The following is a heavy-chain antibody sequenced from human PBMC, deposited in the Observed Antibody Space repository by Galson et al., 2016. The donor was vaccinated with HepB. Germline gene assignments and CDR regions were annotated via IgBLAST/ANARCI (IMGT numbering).Heavy chain of an antibody. CDR1: GFSLSSSGVG. CDR3: AHRRTSADYGSGKDHYFDY. Sequence: PALVKPTQTLTLTCTFSGFSLSSSGVGVGWIRQSPGKALKWLALIYWNDDKRYSPSLKSRLTITKDNSKNQVVLTLTNMDPVDTATYYCAHRRTSADYGSGKDHYFDYWGQGTLVTVAS. J-gene: IGHJ4*02. V-gene: IGHV2-5*01. CDR2: IYWNDDK. D-gene: IGHD3-10*01.